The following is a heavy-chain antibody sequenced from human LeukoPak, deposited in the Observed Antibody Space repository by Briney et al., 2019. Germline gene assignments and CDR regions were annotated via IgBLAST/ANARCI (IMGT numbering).Heavy chain of an antibody. J-gene: IGHJ4*02. CDR3: ARARYSSAWYDY. CDR2: INPSGGST. D-gene: IGHD6-19*01. Sequence: ASVKVSCTASGYTFTGYYMHWVRQAPGQGLEWMGIINPSGGSTSYAQKFQGRVTMTRDTSTSTVYMELSSLRSEDTAVYYCARARYSSAWYDYWGQGTLVTVSS. CDR1: GYTFTGYY. V-gene: IGHV1-46*01.